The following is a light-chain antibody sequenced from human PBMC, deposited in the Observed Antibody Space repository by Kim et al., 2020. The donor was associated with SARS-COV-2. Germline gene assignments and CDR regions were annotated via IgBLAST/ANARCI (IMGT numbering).Light chain of an antibody. CDR3: QQYGSSPWT. CDR1: KSVSSSY. Sequence: SPGERATLSCRARKSVSSSYLAWYQQKPGQAPRLLINGASSRATGIPDRFSGSGSGTDFTLTISRLEPEDIAVYYCQQYGSSPWTFGQGTKLEIK. CDR2: GAS. V-gene: IGKV3-20*01. J-gene: IGKJ1*01.